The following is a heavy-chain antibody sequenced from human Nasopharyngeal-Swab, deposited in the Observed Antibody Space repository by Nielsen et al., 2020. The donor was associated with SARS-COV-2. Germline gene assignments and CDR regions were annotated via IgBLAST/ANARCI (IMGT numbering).Heavy chain of an antibody. Sequence: GGSLRLSCAASGFTFDDYAMHWVRQAPGKGLEWVSLISGDGGSTYYADSVEGRFTISRDNSKNSLYLQMNSLRTEDTALYYCAKEQGYSSSWYGDYYYYYGMDVWGQGTTVTVSS. CDR3: AKEQGYSSSWYGDYYYYYGMDV. D-gene: IGHD6-13*01. J-gene: IGHJ6*02. V-gene: IGHV3-43*02. CDR2: ISGDGGST. CDR1: GFTFDDYA.